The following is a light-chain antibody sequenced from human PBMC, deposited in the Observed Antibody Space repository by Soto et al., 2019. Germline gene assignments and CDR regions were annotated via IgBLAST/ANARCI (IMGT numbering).Light chain of an antibody. Sequence: EIVLTQSPDTLSLSPGESATLSCRASQSVSIRYLAWYQQKPGRAPRLLIYGASNRATGIPDRFSGSGSGTDFTLTISRLDPEDFAVFYCQQYEDSIHFGQGTRLEIE. J-gene: IGKJ5*01. CDR1: QSVSIRY. CDR3: QQYEDSIH. V-gene: IGKV3-20*01. CDR2: GAS.